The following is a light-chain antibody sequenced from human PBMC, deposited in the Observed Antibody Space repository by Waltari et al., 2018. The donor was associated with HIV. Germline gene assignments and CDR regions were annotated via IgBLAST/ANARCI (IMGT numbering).Light chain of an antibody. Sequence: DIQMTQSPSSLSATVGDRVTITCRTSQTINNYLNWYQQKSGSAPKLLIFSASNLRSDVPSRFSGSGSVTTFMLTIDGLQPDDFATYYCQQSHSTPRTFGQGTRLEVK. CDR3: QQSHSTPRT. V-gene: IGKV1-39*01. CDR2: SAS. J-gene: IGKJ2*01. CDR1: QTINNY.